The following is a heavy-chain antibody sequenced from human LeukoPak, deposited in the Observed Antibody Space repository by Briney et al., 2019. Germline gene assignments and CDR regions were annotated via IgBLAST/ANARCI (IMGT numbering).Heavy chain of an antibody. CDR1: GFTFSRYW. Sequence: GGSLRLSCAASGFTFSRYWMHWVRQAPGKGLVWVSRIKSDGSTNYADSVKGRFAISRDNAKNTVSLQMNSLRAEDTGVYYCARAPAEIGGYYPEYFRHWGQGTLVTVSS. CDR2: IKSDGST. CDR3: ARAPAEIGGYYPEYFRH. V-gene: IGHV3-74*01. D-gene: IGHD3-22*01. J-gene: IGHJ1*01.